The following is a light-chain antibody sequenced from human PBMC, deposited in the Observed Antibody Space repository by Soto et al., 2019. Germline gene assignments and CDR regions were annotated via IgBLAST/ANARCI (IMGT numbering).Light chain of an antibody. CDR1: SSDVGGYNY. Sequence: QSALTQPASVSGSPGQSITISCTGTSSDVGGYNYVSWYQQHPGKAPKLTIYEVSNRPSGVSNRFSGSKSGNTASLTISGLHAEDEADYYYRSYTASGNLVVFGGGTKLTVL. CDR3: RSYTASGNLVV. V-gene: IGLV2-14*01. CDR2: EVS. J-gene: IGLJ2*01.